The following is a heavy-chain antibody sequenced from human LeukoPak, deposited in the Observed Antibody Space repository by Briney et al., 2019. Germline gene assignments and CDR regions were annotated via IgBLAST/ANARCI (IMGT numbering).Heavy chain of an antibody. D-gene: IGHD1-26*01. Sequence: PGGSLRLSCAPSGFTFSSYAMSWVRRAPGRGLEWFSAISGSGGRTYYADSVKGRFTISRDNSMDTLYLQMNSLRADDTAVYYCAKGARWELPLDYWGQGTLVTVSS. J-gene: IGHJ4*02. CDR1: GFTFSSYA. CDR3: AKGARWELPLDY. V-gene: IGHV3-23*01. CDR2: ISGSGGRT.